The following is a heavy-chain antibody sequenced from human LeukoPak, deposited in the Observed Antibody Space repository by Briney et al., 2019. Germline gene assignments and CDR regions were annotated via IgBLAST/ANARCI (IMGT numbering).Heavy chain of an antibody. CDR2: INPNSGGT. CDR1: GYTFTGYY. Sequence: ASVKVSCKASGYTFTGYYMHSVRQAPGQGLEWMGWINPNSGGTNYAQKFQGRVTMTRDTSISTAYMELSRLRSDDTAVYYCARAGIWDYSDSSGYHNAAFDIWGQGTMVTVSS. J-gene: IGHJ3*02. D-gene: IGHD3-22*01. V-gene: IGHV1-2*02. CDR3: ARAGIWDYSDSSGYHNAAFDI.